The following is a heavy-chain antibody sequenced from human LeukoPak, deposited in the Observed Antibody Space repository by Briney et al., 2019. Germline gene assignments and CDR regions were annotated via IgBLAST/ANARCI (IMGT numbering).Heavy chain of an antibody. V-gene: IGHV4-59*01. CDR2: IYSSGST. Sequence: NPSETLSLTCAVSGDSISSYYWSWIRQSPGKGLEWIGYIYSSGSTNYDPSLKSRVTILVDTSKNQFSLKLSSVTAADTAVYYCARVNPEGIAVAGSFDYWGQGTLVTVSS. J-gene: IGHJ4*02. CDR3: ARVNPEGIAVAGSFDY. CDR1: GDSISSYY. D-gene: IGHD6-19*01.